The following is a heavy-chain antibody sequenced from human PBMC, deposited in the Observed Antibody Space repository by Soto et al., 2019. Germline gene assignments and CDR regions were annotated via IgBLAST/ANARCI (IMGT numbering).Heavy chain of an antibody. V-gene: IGHV3-53*01. Sequence: GGSLRLSCAASGFTFSSAWMSWVRQAPGKGLEWVSVIYSGGNTYYADSVKGRFTISRDNSKNTLYLQMNSLGAEDTAVYYCARHPSGSTAGTYYGMDVWGQGTTVTVSS. CDR3: ARHPSGSTAGTYYGMDV. CDR2: IYSGGNT. D-gene: IGHD2-2*01. J-gene: IGHJ6*02. CDR1: GFTFSSAW.